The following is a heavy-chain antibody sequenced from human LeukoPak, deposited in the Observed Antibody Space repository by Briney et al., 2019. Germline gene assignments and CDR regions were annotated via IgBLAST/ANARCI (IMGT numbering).Heavy chain of an antibody. Sequence: PSETLSLTCTVSGGSISNNNYYWAWIRQPPGKGLECIGSIYYSGSPYYNPSLKSRVTISVDTSKNQFSLRLSSVTAADTAVYYCATWGTAKTGFDYWGQGTLVTVSS. CDR3: ATWGTAKTGFDY. CDR1: GGSISNNNYY. CDR2: IYYSGSP. J-gene: IGHJ4*02. V-gene: IGHV4-39*01. D-gene: IGHD3-16*01.